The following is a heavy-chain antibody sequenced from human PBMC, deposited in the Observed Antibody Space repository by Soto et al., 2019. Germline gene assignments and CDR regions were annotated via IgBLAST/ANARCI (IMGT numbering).Heavy chain of an antibody. J-gene: IGHJ6*02. CDR1: GYTFIRYG. V-gene: IGHV1-18*01. CDR2: ISAYNHYT. CDR3: ASGVYYAKVSGNVNYYGLDV. D-gene: IGHD3-10*01. Sequence: QVRLVQSAAEVKKPGASVKVSCKDSGYTFIRYGITWVRQAPGQGLEGMGWISAYNHYTNYAPKLPGRVTMTSDTSTNTYYIELQTLISDDKSVYYCASGVYYAKVSGNVNYYGLDVWGQGTTVTVSS.